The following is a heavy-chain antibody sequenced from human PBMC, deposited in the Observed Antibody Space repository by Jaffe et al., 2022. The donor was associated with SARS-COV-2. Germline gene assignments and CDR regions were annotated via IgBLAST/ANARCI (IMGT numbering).Heavy chain of an antibody. CDR1: GFSLSTSGVG. V-gene: IGHV2-5*02. J-gene: IGHJ5*02. D-gene: IGHD3-9*01. CDR2: IYWDDDK. CDR3: ARPNVLRYFDDGLLAFDP. Sequence: QITLKESGPTLVKPTQTLTLTCTFSGFSLSTSGVGVGWIRQPPGKALEWLALIYWDDDKRYSPSLKSRLTITKDTSKNQVVLTMTNMDPVDTATYYCARPNVLRYFDDGLLAFDPWGQGTLVTVSS.